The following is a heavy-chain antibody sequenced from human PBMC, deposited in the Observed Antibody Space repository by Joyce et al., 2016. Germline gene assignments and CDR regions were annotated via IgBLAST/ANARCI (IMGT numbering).Heavy chain of an antibody. V-gene: IGHV3-53*01. Sequence: EVQLVESGGGLIQPGGSLRLSCAASGFTGSSNYMNWVRQAPGKGLEWVSVIYSDGTTYYADSVKGRFTISRDNSKNTLYLQLNSLRAEDSAVYYCARDGGYCSGAACYYFDYWGQGTLVTVSS. D-gene: IGHD2-15*01. J-gene: IGHJ4*02. CDR3: ARDGGYCSGAACYYFDY. CDR2: IYSDGTT. CDR1: GFTGSSNY.